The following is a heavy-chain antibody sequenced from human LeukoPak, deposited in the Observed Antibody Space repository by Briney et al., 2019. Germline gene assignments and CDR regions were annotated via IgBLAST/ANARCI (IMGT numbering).Heavy chain of an antibody. CDR2: IYYSGST. CDR3: AKSRFEHPGSYGMDV. D-gene: IGHD3-3*01. J-gene: IGHJ6*02. CDR1: GGSISSGGYY. Sequence: SETLSLTCTVSGGSISSGGYYWSWIRQHPGKGLEWIGYIYYSGSTYYNPSLKSRVTISVDTSKNQFSLKLSSVTAADTAVYYCAKSRFEHPGSYGMDVWGQGTTVTVSS. V-gene: IGHV4-31*03.